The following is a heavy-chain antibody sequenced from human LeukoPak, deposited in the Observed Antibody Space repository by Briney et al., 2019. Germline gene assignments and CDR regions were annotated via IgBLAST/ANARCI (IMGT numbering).Heavy chain of an antibody. V-gene: IGHV3-30*02. CDR3: ARDRFLIAAAGTGVRNDY. J-gene: IGHJ4*02. Sequence: GGSLRLSCAASGFTFSSYGMHWVRQAPGKGLEWVAFIRYDGSNKYYADSVKGRFTISRDNSKNTLYLQMNSLRAEDTAVYYCARDRFLIAAAGTGVRNDYWGQGTLVTVSS. CDR1: GFTFSSYG. D-gene: IGHD6-13*01. CDR2: IRYDGSNK.